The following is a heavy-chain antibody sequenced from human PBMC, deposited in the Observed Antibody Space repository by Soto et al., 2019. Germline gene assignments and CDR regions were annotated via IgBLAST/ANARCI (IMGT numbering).Heavy chain of an antibody. J-gene: IGHJ3*01. Sequence: SETLSLTCAVYGGSFSGYYWSWIRQPPGKGLEWIGEINHSGSTNYNPSLKSRVTISVDTSKNQFSLKLSSVTAADTAVYYCARGRQWLVLWGQGTMVTVSS. D-gene: IGHD6-19*01. CDR1: GGSFSGYY. V-gene: IGHV4-34*01. CDR3: ARGRQWLVL. CDR2: INHSGST.